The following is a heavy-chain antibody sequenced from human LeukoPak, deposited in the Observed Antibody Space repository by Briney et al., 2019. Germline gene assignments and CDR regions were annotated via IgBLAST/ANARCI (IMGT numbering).Heavy chain of an antibody. CDR1: GFTINSYA. CDR3: ATLGYGSGSYYNDLDY. CDR2: IWYDGSNK. V-gene: IGHV3-33*08. J-gene: IGHJ4*02. Sequence: PGGSLRLSCAASGFTINSYAMSWVRQAPGKGLEWVAVIWYDGSNKYYADSVKGRFTISRDNSKNTLYLQMNSLRAEDTAVYYCATLGYGSGSYYNDLDYWGQGTLVTVSS. D-gene: IGHD3-10*01.